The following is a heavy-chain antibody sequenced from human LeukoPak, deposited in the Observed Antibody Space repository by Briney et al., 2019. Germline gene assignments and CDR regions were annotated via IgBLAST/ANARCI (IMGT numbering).Heavy chain of an antibody. CDR2: ISAYNGNT. CDR3: ALGPGYYDSSGYPDY. J-gene: IGHJ4*02. D-gene: IGHD3-22*01. V-gene: IGHV1-18*01. CDR1: GYTFTSYG. Sequence: ASVKVSCKASGYTFTSYGISWVRQAPGQGLEWMGWISAYNGNTNYAQKLQGRVTMTTDTSTSTAYMELRSLRSDDTAVYYCALGPGYYDSSGYPDYWGQGTLVTVSS.